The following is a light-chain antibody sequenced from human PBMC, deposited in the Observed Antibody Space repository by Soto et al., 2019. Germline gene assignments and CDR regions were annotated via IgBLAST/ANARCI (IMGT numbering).Light chain of an antibody. Sequence: QSALTQPASVSGSPGQSITISCTGTRSDVGGYNYVSWYQQHPGKVPKLLIYDVSNRPSGVSNRFSGSKSGNTASLTSSGLQAEDEADYYCSSYTSRHTVVFGGGTKVTVL. J-gene: IGLJ2*01. CDR1: RSDVGGYNY. CDR3: SSYTSRHTVV. CDR2: DVS. V-gene: IGLV2-14*03.